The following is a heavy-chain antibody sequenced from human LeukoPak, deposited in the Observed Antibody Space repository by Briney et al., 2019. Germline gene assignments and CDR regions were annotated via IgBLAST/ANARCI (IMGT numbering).Heavy chain of an antibody. CDR2: INTNTGNP. Sequence: ASVKVSCKASGYTFTSYAMNWVRQAPGQGLEWMGWINTNTGNPTYAQGFTGRFVFSLDASVSTAYLQISSLKAEDTAVYYCARDGTYCGGDCPPYYYYGMDVWGQGTTVTVSS. J-gene: IGHJ6*02. D-gene: IGHD2-21*02. CDR3: ARDGTYCGGDCPPYYYYGMDV. V-gene: IGHV7-4-1*02. CDR1: GYTFTSYA.